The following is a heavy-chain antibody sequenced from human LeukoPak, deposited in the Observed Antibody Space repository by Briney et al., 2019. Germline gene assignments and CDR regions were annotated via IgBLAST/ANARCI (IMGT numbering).Heavy chain of an antibody. J-gene: IGHJ4*02. CDR2: ISGSGGST. V-gene: IGHV3-23*01. Sequence: GGSLRLSCAASGFTFSSYAMSWVRQAPGQGLESVSAISGSGGSTYYADSVKGRFTISRDNSKNTLYLQMNGLRAEDTAVYYCAKAGPDYGDYDAFGYWGQGTLVTVSS. CDR1: GFTFSSYA. CDR3: AKAGPDYGDYDAFGY. D-gene: IGHD4-17*01.